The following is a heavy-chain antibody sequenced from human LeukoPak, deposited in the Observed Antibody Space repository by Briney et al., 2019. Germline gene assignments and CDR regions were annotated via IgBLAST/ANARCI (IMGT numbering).Heavy chain of an antibody. J-gene: IGHJ5*02. CDR1: GFTFTDYA. D-gene: IGHD1-7*01. Sequence: GGSLRLSCAVSGFTFTDYAMTWVRQAPGKGLEWVSGISGAGGGTYYAASVKGRFTISRDNSKNTLYLQMNSLRAEDTAVYYCAKGGTGSTDWFDPWGRGTLVTVSS. CDR3: AKGGTGSTDWFDP. V-gene: IGHV3-23*01. CDR2: ISGAGGGT.